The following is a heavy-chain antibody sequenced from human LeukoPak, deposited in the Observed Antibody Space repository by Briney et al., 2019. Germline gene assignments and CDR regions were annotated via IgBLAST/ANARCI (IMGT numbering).Heavy chain of an antibody. CDR1: GFTLSTSW. D-gene: IGHD3-10*01. CDR3: AKGPMVRIDY. J-gene: IGHJ4*02. V-gene: IGHV3-7*03. Sequence: GGSLRLSCIASGFTLSTSWMSWVRQAPGKGLEWVANINQDSSEKLYVDSVKGRFTISRDNSKNTLYLQMSSLRAEDTAVYYCAKGPMVRIDYWGQGTLVTVSS. CDR2: INQDSSEK.